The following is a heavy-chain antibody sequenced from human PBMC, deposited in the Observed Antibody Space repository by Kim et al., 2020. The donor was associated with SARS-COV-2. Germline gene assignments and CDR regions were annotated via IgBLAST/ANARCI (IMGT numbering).Heavy chain of an antibody. CDR2: IYHSGST. D-gene: IGHD6-19*01. J-gene: IGHJ3*02. CDR3: ARDGYSSGWYVTAFDI. Sequence: SETLSLTCAVSGGSISSSNWWSWVRQPPGKGLEWIGEIYHSGSTNYNPSLKSRVTISVDKSKNQFSLKLSSVTAADTAVYYCARDGYSSGWYVTAFDIWGQGTMVTVSS. V-gene: IGHV4-4*02. CDR1: GGSISSSNW.